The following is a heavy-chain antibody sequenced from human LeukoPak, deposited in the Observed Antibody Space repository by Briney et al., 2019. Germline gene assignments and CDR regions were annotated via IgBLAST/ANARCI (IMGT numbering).Heavy chain of an antibody. CDR1: GFTFSSYD. Sequence: GGSLRLSCAASGFTFSSYDMHWVRQAPGKGVEWVAVISYDGSNKYYADSVKGRFTISRDNSKNTLFLQMNSLRAEDTAVYYCANGIAAAGTKPWGQGTLVTVSS. J-gene: IGHJ5*02. CDR3: ANGIAAAGTKP. CDR2: ISYDGSNK. D-gene: IGHD6-13*01. V-gene: IGHV3-30*18.